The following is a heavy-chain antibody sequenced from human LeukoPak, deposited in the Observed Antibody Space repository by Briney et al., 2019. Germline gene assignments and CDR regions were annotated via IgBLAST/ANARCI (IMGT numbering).Heavy chain of an antibody. V-gene: IGHV1-46*01. CDR2: INPSGGST. D-gene: IGHD1-26*01. CDR1: GYTFTSYY. Sequence: ASVKVSCKASGYTFTSYYMHWVRQAPGQGLEWMGIINPSGGSTSYAQKFQGRVTMTRDTSTSTVYMELSSLRSEDTAVYYCGRVGGTYFSRPHGKYGMDVWAKGTTVTVSS. J-gene: IGHJ6*04. CDR3: GRVGGTYFSRPHGKYGMDV.